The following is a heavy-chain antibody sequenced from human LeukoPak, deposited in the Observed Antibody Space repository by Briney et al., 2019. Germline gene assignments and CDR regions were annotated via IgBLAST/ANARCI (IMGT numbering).Heavy chain of an antibody. CDR1: GYTLTELS. Sequence: ASVKVSCKVSGYTLTELSMHWVRQAPGKGLEWMGGSDPEDGETIYAQKFQGRVTMTEDTSTDTAYMELSSLRSEDTAVYYCATHGYSYGYEGWFDPWGQGTLVTVSS. D-gene: IGHD5-18*01. V-gene: IGHV1-24*01. CDR2: SDPEDGET. J-gene: IGHJ5*02. CDR3: ATHGYSYGYEGWFDP.